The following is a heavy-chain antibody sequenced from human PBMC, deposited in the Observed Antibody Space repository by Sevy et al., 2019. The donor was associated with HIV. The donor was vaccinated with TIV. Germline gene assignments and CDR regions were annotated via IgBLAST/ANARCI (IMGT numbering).Heavy chain of an antibody. CDR1: GGSISSYY. Sequence: SETLSLTCTVSGGSISSYYWSWIRQPPGKGLEWIGYIYYSGSTNYNPSLKSRVTISVDTSKNQFSLKLSSVTAADTAVYYCARAFILAYAFDIWGQGTMVTVSS. J-gene: IGHJ3*02. D-gene: IGHD3-16*01. V-gene: IGHV4-59*01. CDR3: ARAFILAYAFDI. CDR2: IYYSGST.